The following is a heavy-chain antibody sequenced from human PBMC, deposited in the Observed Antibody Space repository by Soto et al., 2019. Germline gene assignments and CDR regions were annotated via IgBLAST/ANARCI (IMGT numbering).Heavy chain of an antibody. V-gene: IGHV1-18*01. J-gene: IGHJ4*02. CDR3: ARENYGAPDY. CDR1: VYTFNSYG. D-gene: IGHD4-17*01. Sequence: GASVKVSCKDCVYTFNSYGIRWLHQAPGKGLEWMGWISAYNGNTNYAQKLQGRVTMTTDTSTSTAYMELRSLRSDDTAVYYCARENYGAPDYWGQGTLVTVSS. CDR2: ISAYNGNT.